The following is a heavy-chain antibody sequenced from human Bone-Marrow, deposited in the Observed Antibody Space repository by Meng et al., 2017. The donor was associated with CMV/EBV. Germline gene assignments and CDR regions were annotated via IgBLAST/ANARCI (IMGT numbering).Heavy chain of an antibody. CDR2: INHSGST. Sequence: SETLSLTCAVYGGSFSGYYWSWIRQPPGKGLEWIGEINHSGSTNYNPSLKSRVTISVDTSKNQFSLKLSSVTAADTAVYYCARARSSSFGQFDPWGQGTLVTVSS. V-gene: IGHV4-34*01. D-gene: IGHD6-6*01. CDR3: ARARSSSFGQFDP. J-gene: IGHJ5*02. CDR1: GGSFSGYY.